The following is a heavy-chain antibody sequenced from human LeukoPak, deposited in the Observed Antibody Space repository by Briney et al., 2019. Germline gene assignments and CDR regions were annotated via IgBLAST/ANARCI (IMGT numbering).Heavy chain of an antibody. CDR2: IYSGGST. D-gene: IGHD3-22*01. CDR3: ARDRYFESSGYYYSDY. Sequence: PGGSLRLSCAASGFTFSSNYMSWVRQAPGKGLEWVSVIYSGGSTYYADSVKGRFTLSRDISKNTLYIQMNSLRAEDTAVYYCARDRYFESSGYYYSDYWGQGTLATVSS. CDR1: GFTFSSNY. J-gene: IGHJ4*02. V-gene: IGHV3-53*01.